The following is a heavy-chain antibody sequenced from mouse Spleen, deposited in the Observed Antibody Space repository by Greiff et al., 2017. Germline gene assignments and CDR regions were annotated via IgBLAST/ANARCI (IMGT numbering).Heavy chain of an antibody. CDR2: ISSGGSYT. CDR3: TRVGTTVVARPYWYFDV. V-gene: IGHV5-6-4*01. J-gene: IGHJ1*01. Sequence: EVKVVESGGGLVKPGGSLKLSCAASGFTFSSYTMSWVRQTPEKRLEWVATISSGGSYTYYPDSVKGRFTISRDNAKNTLYLQMSSLKSEDTAMYYCTRVGTTVVARPYWYFDVWGAGTTVTVSS. D-gene: IGHD1-1*01. CDR1: GFTFSSYT.